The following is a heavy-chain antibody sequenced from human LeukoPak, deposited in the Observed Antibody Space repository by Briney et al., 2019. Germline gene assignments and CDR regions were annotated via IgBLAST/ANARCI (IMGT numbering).Heavy chain of an antibody. Sequence: PAGSLRLSCAASGFTFSSYWMHWVRQAPGKGLVWVSRSNSDGSSTNYADSVKGRFTISRDNAKNALYLQMNSLRAEDTAVYYCARGGDYPFDYWGQGTLVTVSS. CDR3: ARGGDYPFDY. CDR2: SNSDGSST. D-gene: IGHD4-17*01. CDR1: GFTFSSYW. J-gene: IGHJ4*02. V-gene: IGHV3-74*01.